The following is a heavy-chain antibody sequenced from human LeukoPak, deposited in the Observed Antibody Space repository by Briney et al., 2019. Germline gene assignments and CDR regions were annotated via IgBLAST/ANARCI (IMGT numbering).Heavy chain of an antibody. CDR3: AREAPTDIVVVVAAPRYFDL. CDR2: IYYSGST. CDR1: GGSISSSTFY. J-gene: IGHJ2*01. Sequence: SETLSLTCTVSGGSISSSTFYWGWLRQPPGRGLEWIGTIYYSGSTFYNPSLKSRVTVSVDTSKNQFSLKLSSVTAADTAVYYCAREAPTDIVVVVAAPRYFDLWGRGTLVTVSS. V-gene: IGHV4-39*07. D-gene: IGHD2-15*01.